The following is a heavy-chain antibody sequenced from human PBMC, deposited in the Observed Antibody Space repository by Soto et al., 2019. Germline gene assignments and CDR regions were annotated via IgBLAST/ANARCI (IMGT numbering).Heavy chain of an antibody. V-gene: IGHV1-18*01. D-gene: IGHD4-17*01. CDR3: ARDLHGDPYC. CDR2: ISAYNGTT. CDR1: GYTFTSYG. J-gene: IGHJ4*02. Sequence: QVQLVQSGAEVKKPGASVKVSCKASGYTFTSYGISWARQAPGQGLEWMGWISAYNGTTNYAQKLQGRVTMTTDTATSTAYMELRRLGSDGAAVYYCARDLHGDPYCWGQGSLVTVSS.